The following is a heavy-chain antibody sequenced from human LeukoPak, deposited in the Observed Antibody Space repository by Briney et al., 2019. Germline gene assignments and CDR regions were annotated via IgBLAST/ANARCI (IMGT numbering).Heavy chain of an antibody. Sequence: GGSLRLSCAASGFTFGYNAMNGVGQAAGKGLEGVAYISGSSAKIAYGDDVKCRFTISRDNAKKSLFLQINSLKVDDTAVYFCARDPSRGQPWMYHLDDWGQGTLVTVSS. CDR2: ISGSSAKI. CDR3: ARDPSRGQPWMYHLDD. V-gene: IGHV3-48*01. J-gene: IGHJ4*02. D-gene: IGHD2-2*01. CDR1: GFTFGYNA.